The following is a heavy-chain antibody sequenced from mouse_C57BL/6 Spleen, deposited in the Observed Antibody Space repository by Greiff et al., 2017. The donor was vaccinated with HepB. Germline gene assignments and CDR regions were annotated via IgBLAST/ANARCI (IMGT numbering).Heavy chain of an antibody. Sequence: QVQLQQSGAELVKPGASVKLSCKASGYTFTEYTIHWVKQRSGQGLEWIGWFYPGSGSIKYNEKFKDKATLTADKSSNTVYMALSRLTSEDSAVYFCARHEAPLKYSNYGFDYWGQGTTLTVSS. D-gene: IGHD2-5*01. V-gene: IGHV1-62-2*01. CDR2: FYPGSGSI. CDR1: GYTFTEYT. CDR3: ARHEAPLKYSNYGFDY. J-gene: IGHJ2*01.